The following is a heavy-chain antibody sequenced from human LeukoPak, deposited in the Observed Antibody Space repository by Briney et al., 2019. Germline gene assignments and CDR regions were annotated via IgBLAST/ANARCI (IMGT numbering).Heavy chain of an antibody. CDR1: GFTFSSYA. J-gene: IGHJ3*02. CDR3: AKEGAGSLVHDAFDI. Sequence: GGSLRLCCAASGFTFSSYAMSWVRQAPGKGLEWVAVISYDGSNKYYADSVKGRFTISRDNSKNTLYLQMNSLRAEDTAVYYCAKEGAGSLVHDAFDIWGQGTMVTVSS. V-gene: IGHV3-30*18. D-gene: IGHD3-10*01. CDR2: ISYDGSNK.